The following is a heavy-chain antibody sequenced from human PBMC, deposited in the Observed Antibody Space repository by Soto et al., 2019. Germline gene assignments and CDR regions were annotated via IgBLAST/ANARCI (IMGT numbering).Heavy chain of an antibody. J-gene: IGHJ4*02. Sequence: QVQLVESGGGVVQPGGSLRLSCATSGFTFSDSGMHWVRQAPGKGLEWVAVIWSDGSDKSYADSVEGRFTISRDNSKNTLYLQMNRLRAGGTGVYFCVRSNRYSGSSGWGGGFDYWGQGTLVTVSS. CDR3: VRSNRYSGSSGWGGGFDY. V-gene: IGHV3-33*01. CDR1: GFTFSDSG. CDR2: IWSDGSDK. D-gene: IGHD6-6*01.